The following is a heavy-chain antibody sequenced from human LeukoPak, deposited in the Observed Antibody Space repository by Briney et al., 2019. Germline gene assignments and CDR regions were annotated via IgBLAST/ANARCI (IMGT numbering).Heavy chain of an antibody. V-gene: IGHV4-59*08. J-gene: IGHJ4*02. CDR1: GGSINNYY. D-gene: IGHD4-17*01. CDR3: ARHYYGGYGFDY. Sequence: SETLSLTCTVSGGSINNYYWSWIRQPPGKGLEWIGYIYYSGKTNCNPSLKSRVTISVDTSKNQFSLKLSSVTAADTAVYYCARHYYGGYGFDYWGQGTLVTVSS. CDR2: IYYSGKT.